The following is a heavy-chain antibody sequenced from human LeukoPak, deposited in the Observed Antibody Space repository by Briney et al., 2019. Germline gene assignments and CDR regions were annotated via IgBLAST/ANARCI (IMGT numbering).Heavy chain of an antibody. Sequence: GGSLRLSCAASGFTFSSYDMHWVRQVIGKGLEWVSAIATSDDTFYAGPVKGRFTISRDNGKNSLYLQMNSLGAGDTAVYYCARENSGGIIAEFDYWGQGILVTVSS. V-gene: IGHV3-13*04. CDR2: IATSDDT. CDR3: ARENSGGIIAEFDY. CDR1: GFTFSSYD. J-gene: IGHJ4*02. D-gene: IGHD4-23*01.